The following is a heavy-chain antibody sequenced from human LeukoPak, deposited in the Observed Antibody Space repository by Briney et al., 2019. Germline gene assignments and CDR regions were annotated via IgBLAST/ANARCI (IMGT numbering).Heavy chain of an antibody. CDR1: GYTFTDHY. CDR2: VDPEDDKT. Sequence: GATVKISCKASGYTFTDHYMHWVRQAPGKGLDWMGRVDPEDDKTIYAEKFQGRVTITADTSTDTAYMELSSLRSEDTAVYYCARRGSIAAAGRWFDPWGQGTLVTVSS. V-gene: IGHV1-69-2*01. J-gene: IGHJ5*02. CDR3: ARRGSIAAAGRWFDP. D-gene: IGHD6-13*01.